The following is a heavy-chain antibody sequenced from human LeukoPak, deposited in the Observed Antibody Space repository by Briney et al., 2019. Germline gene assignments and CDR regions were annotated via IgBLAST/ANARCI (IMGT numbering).Heavy chain of an antibody. D-gene: IGHD3-10*01. Sequence: GGSLRLSCAASGFTFSSYAMSWVRQAPGKGLEWVSAISGSGGSTYYADSVKGRFTISRDNSKNTLYLQMNSLRAEDTAVYYCASQLLWFGELLWGYFDYWGQGTLVTVSS. CDR1: GFTFSSYA. CDR3: ASQLLWFGELLWGYFDY. J-gene: IGHJ4*02. CDR2: ISGSGGST. V-gene: IGHV3-23*01.